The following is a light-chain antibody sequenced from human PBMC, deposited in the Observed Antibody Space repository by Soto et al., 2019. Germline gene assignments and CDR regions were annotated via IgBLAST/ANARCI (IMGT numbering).Light chain of an antibody. J-gene: IGKJ5*01. CDR1: QSVNSN. CDR3: QQYSKWPIT. V-gene: IGKV3-15*01. Sequence: EMAITRAPTILSVSPGEIATLSYRRSQSVNSNYLAWYQQHPGQPPRVIIYGISTRATGIPARFSGSGSGTECSLTISSLQSEDVAVYYCQQYSKWPITLGQGTRLEIK. CDR2: GIS.